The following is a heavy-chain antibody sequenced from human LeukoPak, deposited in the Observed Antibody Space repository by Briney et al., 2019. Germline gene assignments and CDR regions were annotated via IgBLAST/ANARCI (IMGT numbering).Heavy chain of an antibody. CDR2: INSDGSIT. J-gene: IGHJ5*01. D-gene: IGHD4-17*01. CDR3: ANPPTVTKIRFDS. CDR1: GFTFSSYW. V-gene: IGHV3-74*03. Sequence: PGGSLRLSCAASGFTFSSYWMHWVRQAPGKGPVWVSRINSDGSITTYADSVKGRFTISRDNAKNTLYLQMNGLRAEDTAVYYCANPPTVTKIRFDSWGQGTLVTVSS.